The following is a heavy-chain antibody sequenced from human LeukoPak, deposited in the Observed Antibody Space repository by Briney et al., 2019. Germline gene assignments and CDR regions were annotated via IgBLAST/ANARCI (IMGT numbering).Heavy chain of an antibody. CDR2: INPSGGST. J-gene: IGHJ4*02. CDR3: ARDSYCAGDCYYPSYYFDY. Sequence: ASVKVSCKASGYTFTSYYMHWVRQAPGQGLEWMGIINPSGGSTSYAQKFQGRVTMTRDTSTSTVYMELSSLRSEDTAVYYCARDSYCAGDCYYPSYYFDYWGQGTLVTVSS. D-gene: IGHD2-21*02. CDR1: GYTFTSYY. V-gene: IGHV1-46*01.